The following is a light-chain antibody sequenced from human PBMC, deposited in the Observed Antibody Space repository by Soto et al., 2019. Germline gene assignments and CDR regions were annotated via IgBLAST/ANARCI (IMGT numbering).Light chain of an antibody. CDR3: QQLNSYTIT. Sequence: DIQMTQSPSSLSASVGDRVTITCRASQGIRSYLAWYQQTRGKAPKLXIYAASTLPSGVPSQFSGSGSGTECTLTISSLQPEDFATSYCQQLNSYTITFGQGTRLEIK. V-gene: IGKV1-9*01. CDR1: QGIRSY. J-gene: IGKJ5*01. CDR2: AAS.